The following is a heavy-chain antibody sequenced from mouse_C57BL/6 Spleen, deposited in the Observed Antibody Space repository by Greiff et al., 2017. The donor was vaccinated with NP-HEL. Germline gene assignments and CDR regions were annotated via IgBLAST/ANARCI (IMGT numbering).Heavy chain of an antibody. D-gene: IGHD4-1*02. J-gene: IGHJ3*01. CDR2: IYPSDSET. CDR3: AINWDGFGFAY. V-gene: IGHV1-61*01. CDR1: GYTFTSYW. Sequence: VQLQQPGAELVRPGSSVKLSCKASGYTFTSYWMDWVKQRPGQGLEWIGNIYPSDSETHYNQKFKDKATLTVDKSSSTAYMQLSSLTSEDSAVYYCAINWDGFGFAYWGQGTLVTVSA.